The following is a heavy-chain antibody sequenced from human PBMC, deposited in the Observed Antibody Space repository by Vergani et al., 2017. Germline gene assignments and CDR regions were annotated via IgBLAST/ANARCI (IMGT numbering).Heavy chain of an antibody. CDR1: EYSFGNYW. Sequence: EVELVQSGPEMRKPGESLKISCKGSEYSFGNYWIGWVRQMPGKGLEWMGIIYPADSDTRYSPSFQRQVTISADKSISTAFLQWDSLKASDTALYYCARHTTYTDSWGQGTLVTVSS. CDR2: IYPADSDT. CDR3: ARHTTYTDS. D-gene: IGHD1-1*01. V-gene: IGHV5-51*01. J-gene: IGHJ4*02.